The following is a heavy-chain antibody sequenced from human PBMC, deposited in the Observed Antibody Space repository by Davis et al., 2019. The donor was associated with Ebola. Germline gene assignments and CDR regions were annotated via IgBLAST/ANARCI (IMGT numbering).Heavy chain of an antibody. D-gene: IGHD6-19*01. Sequence: SVKVSCKASGYTFTTYAMHWVRQAPGQRLEWMGWVHGGNGNTKYSQRFQGRVTITTDTSASTAYLDLSSLRSDDTAVFYCARATFGYNSGWYADYWGQGTLVTVSS. CDR3: ARATFGYNSGWYADY. CDR1: GYTFTTYA. V-gene: IGHV1-3*01. J-gene: IGHJ4*02. CDR2: VHGGNGNT.